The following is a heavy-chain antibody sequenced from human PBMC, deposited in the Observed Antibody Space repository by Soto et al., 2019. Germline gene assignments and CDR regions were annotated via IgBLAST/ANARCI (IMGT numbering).Heavy chain of an antibody. D-gene: IGHD5-18*01. V-gene: IGHV1-18*01. CDR2: ISAYNGNT. J-gene: IGHJ3*02. CDR1: GYTFTSYG. CDR3: ARVLQAQLRYSYGDAFDI. Sequence: ASVKVSCKASGYTFTSYGISWVRQAPGQGLEWMGWISAYNGNTNYAQKLQGRVTMTTDTSTSTAYMELRSLRSDDTAVYYCARVLQAQLRYSYGDAFDIWGQGTMVTVSS.